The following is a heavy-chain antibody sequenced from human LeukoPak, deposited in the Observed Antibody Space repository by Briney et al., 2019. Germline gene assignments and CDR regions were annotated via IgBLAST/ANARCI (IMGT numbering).Heavy chain of an antibody. CDR3: AGTNYGDYAWFDP. D-gene: IGHD4-17*01. J-gene: IGHJ5*02. CDR2: IYYSEST. CDR1: CGSISISPYY. V-gene: IGHV4-39*07. Sequence: AETLSLICTVSCGSISISPYYWGWIRQPRGKGLEWFGSIYYSESTYYNPSLKSRVTISVDTSKNQFSLKLRSVTAADTAVYYCAGTNYGDYAWFDPWGQGTLVTVSS.